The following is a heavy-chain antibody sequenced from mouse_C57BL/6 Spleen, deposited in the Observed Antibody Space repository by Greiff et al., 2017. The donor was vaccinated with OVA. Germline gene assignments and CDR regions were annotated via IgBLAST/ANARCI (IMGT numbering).Heavy chain of an antibody. V-gene: IGHV3-6*01. Sequence: VQLQQSGPGLVKPSQSLSLTCSVTGYSITSGYFWNWIRPFPGNQLEWMSNKSYDGSNNYNPSLKNRISITRETNENQMLLKLKSVTTEDTATYYCAREGGYRFDYWGQGTTLTVSS. J-gene: IGHJ2*01. CDR2: KSYDGSN. D-gene: IGHD3-2*02. CDR1: GYSITSGYF. CDR3: AREGGYRFDY.